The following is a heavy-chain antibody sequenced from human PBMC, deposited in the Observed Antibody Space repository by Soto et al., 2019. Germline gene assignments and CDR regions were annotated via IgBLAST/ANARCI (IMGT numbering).Heavy chain of an antibody. CDR2: ISAYNGNT. V-gene: IGHV1-18*01. J-gene: IGHJ6*02. Sequence: QVQLVQSGAEVKKPGASVKVSCKASGYTFTSYGISWVRQAPGQGLEWMGWISAYNGNTNYAQKLQGRVTMTTDTSTSTAYMERRSLRSDDTAVYYCARYKDYDGSGSQDGMDVWGQGTTVTVSS. D-gene: IGHD3-10*01. CDR1: GYTFTSYG. CDR3: ARYKDYDGSGSQDGMDV.